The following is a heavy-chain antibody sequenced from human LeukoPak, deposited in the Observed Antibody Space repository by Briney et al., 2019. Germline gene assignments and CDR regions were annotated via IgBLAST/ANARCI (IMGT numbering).Heavy chain of an antibody. CDR1: GFTFSSYA. CDR2: ISGSGGRRT. J-gene: IGHJ4*02. Sequence: PGGSLRLSCAASGFTFSSYAMSWVRQAPGKGLEWVSGISGSGGRRTYYVDSVKGRFTFSRDNSKNTLYLQVNSLRADDTAVYYCAKDLEWGLNYYDSSGPLDFWGQGTLVTVSS. CDR3: AKDLEWGLNYYDSSGPLDF. V-gene: IGHV3-23*01. D-gene: IGHD3-22*01.